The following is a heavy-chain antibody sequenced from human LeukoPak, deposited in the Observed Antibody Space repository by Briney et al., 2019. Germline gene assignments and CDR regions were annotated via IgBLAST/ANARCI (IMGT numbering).Heavy chain of an antibody. CDR3: ARDPGTAMDY. Sequence: GGSLRLSCTASEFSLSAHPMSWVRQGPGKSLEWVSVISGSGQTTYYADSVKGRFTISRDNSKNTLYLQMNSLRAEDTAVYYCARDPGTAMDYWGQGTLVTVSS. D-gene: IGHD5-18*01. CDR2: ISGSGQTT. J-gene: IGHJ4*02. CDR1: EFSLSAHP. V-gene: IGHV3-23*01.